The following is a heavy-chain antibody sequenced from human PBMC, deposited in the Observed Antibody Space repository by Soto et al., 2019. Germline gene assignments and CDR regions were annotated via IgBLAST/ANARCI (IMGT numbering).Heavy chain of an antibody. D-gene: IGHD6-13*01. J-gene: IGHJ4*02. Sequence: QVQLVQSGGEVKKPGASVKVSCKASAYTFTNYGISWVRQAPGQGLEWMGWISAYNGNIKYAQNFRGRDTMNTDTSKSSADLEVRSLRSDDTAVYYCARCGSSWNLREFDSWGQGTLVTVSS. CDR2: ISAYNGNI. CDR1: AYTFTNYG. V-gene: IGHV1-18*01. CDR3: ARCGSSWNLREFDS.